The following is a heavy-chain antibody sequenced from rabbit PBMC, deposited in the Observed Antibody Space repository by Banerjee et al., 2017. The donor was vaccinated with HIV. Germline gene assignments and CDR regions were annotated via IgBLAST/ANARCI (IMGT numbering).Heavy chain of an antibody. CDR1: GIDFSSSCY. D-gene: IGHD4-2*01. CDR3: ARGYAGAGGYGYPYFNL. CDR2: IYAGGTGNT. V-gene: IGHV1S43*01. Sequence: QQQLEESGGGLVKPGGTLTLTCKASGIDFSSSCYMCWVRQAPGKGLEWIACIYAGGTGNTYYASSVNGRFTISRSTSLNTVDLKMTSLTAADTATYFCARGYAGAGGYGYPYFNLWGPGTLVTVS. J-gene: IGHJ4*01.